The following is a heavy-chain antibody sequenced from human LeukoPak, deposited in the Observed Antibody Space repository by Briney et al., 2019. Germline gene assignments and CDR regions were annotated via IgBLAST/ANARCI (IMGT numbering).Heavy chain of an antibody. V-gene: IGHV4-30-4*01. CDR1: GGSISSGDYY. CDR2: TYYSGST. J-gene: IGHJ5*02. D-gene: IGHD3-22*01. CDR3: ARPYYYDSMIDP. Sequence: SETLSLTCTVSGGSISSGDYYWSWIRQPPGKGLEWIGYTYYSGSTYYNPSLKSRATISVDTSKNQFSLKLTSVTAADTAVYYCARPYYYDSMIDPWGQGTLVTVSS.